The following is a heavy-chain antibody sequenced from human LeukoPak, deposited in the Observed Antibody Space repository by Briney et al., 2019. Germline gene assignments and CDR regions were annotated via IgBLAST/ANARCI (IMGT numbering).Heavy chain of an antibody. J-gene: IGHJ4*02. CDR1: GFTFSSYW. D-gene: IGHD3-3*01. V-gene: IGHV3-7*01. CDR3: ARVSKGLKGPRGWREFDY. CDR2: IRQDGSEK. Sequence: PGGSLRLSCAASGFTFSSYWMSWVRQAPGKGLEWVANIRQDGSEKYYVDSVKGRFTISRDNAKNSLYLQMNSLRAEDTAVYYCARVSKGLKGPRGWREFDYWGQGTLVTVSS.